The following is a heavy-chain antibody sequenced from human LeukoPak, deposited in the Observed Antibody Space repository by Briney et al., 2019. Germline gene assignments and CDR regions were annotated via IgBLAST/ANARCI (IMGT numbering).Heavy chain of an antibody. CDR1: GYTFTCYY. Sequence: ASVKVSCKASGYTFTCYYMHWVRQAPGQGLEWMGWINPNSGGTNYAQKFQGRVTMTRGTSISTAYMELSRLRSDDTAVYYCARGQGLQPSRYYFDYWGQGTLVTVSS. CDR3: ARGQGLQPSRYYFDY. V-gene: IGHV1-2*02. D-gene: IGHD5-24*01. J-gene: IGHJ4*02. CDR2: INPNSGGT.